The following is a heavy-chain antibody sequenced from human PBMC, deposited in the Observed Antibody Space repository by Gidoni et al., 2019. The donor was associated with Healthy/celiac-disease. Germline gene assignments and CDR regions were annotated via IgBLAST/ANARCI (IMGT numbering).Heavy chain of an antibody. J-gene: IGHJ4*02. D-gene: IGHD1-26*01. V-gene: IGHV1-2*02. CDR1: GFKFSDHY. Sequence: QVQLVQSGPEVTKPGAPMNVSCKASGFKFSDHYLHWVRQAPGQGLEWMGWINPAIGGTRYAQKFQGRVKMAWDTATTTALMEVTSLTPDDTAIYYCVREGNWGTGWDIWGQGTRVTVSS. CDR2: INPAIGGT. CDR3: VREGNWGTGWDI.